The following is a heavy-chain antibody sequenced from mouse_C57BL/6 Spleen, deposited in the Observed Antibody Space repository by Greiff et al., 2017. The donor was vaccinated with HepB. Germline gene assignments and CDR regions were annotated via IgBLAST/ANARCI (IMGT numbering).Heavy chain of an antibody. Sequence: VKLVESGAELARPGASVKLSCKASGYTFTSYGISWVKQRTGQGLEWIGEIYPRSGNTYYNEKFKGKATLTADKSSSTAYMELRSLTSEDSAVYFCAGSPGDFDYWGQGTTLTVSS. V-gene: IGHV1-81*01. J-gene: IGHJ2*01. CDR2: IYPRSGNT. CDR3: AGSPGDFDY. CDR1: GYTFTSYG.